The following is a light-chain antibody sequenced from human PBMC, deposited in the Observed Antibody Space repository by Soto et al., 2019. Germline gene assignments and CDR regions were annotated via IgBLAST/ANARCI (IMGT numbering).Light chain of an antibody. Sequence: QSVLTQPPSASGTPGQRVTISCSGSSFNIGRNPVNWYQQFPGTAPKLLIYTNDQRPSEVPDRFSGSKSGTSASLAISGLQSEDEADYYCAAWDDSLNGWVFGGGTKVTVL. CDR1: SFNIGRNP. CDR3: AAWDDSLNGWV. V-gene: IGLV1-44*01. CDR2: TND. J-gene: IGLJ3*02.